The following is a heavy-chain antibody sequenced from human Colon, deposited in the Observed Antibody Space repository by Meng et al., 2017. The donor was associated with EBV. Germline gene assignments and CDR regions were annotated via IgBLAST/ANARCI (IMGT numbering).Heavy chain of an antibody. CDR3: VRSSAWVRTGFDP. D-gene: IGHD6-19*01. V-gene: IGHV4-39*01. Sequence: QSQLQESGPGLVKPSEXLSLTCSFSGGSISTSGYYWGWIRQPPGKGLEWIGSIGHSGFTYYTPSLKSRVAVSLDTSKSQFSLMLTSVTAADTAVYYCVRSSAWVRTGFDPWGQGTLGTVAS. J-gene: IGHJ5*02. CDR1: GGSISTSGYY. CDR2: IGHSGFT.